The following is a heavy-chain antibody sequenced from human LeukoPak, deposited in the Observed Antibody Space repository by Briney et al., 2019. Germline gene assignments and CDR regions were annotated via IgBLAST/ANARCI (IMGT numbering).Heavy chain of an antibody. J-gene: IGHJ3*02. D-gene: IGHD5-12*01. Sequence: SETLSLTCTVSGGSISSGGYYWSWIRQHPGKGLEWIGNIYYSGSTYYNPSLKSRVTISVDKSKNQFSLKLSSVTAADTAVYYCASDRGWIYPTLGAFDIWGQGTMVTVSS. CDR3: ASDRGWIYPTLGAFDI. V-gene: IGHV4-31*03. CDR1: GGSISSGGYY. CDR2: IYYSGST.